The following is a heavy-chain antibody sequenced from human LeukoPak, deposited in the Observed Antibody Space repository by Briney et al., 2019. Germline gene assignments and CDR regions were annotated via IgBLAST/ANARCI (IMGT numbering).Heavy chain of an antibody. V-gene: IGHV3-30-3*01. J-gene: IGHJ4*02. D-gene: IGHD1-26*01. CDR3: AREETGGSYDY. Sequence: PGGSLRLSCAASGFTFSSYAMHWVRQAPGKGLEWVAVISYDGSNKYYADSVKGRFTISRDNSKNTLYLQMNSLRAEDTAVYYCAREETGGSYDYWGQGTLVTVSS. CDR1: GFTFSSYA. CDR2: ISYDGSNK.